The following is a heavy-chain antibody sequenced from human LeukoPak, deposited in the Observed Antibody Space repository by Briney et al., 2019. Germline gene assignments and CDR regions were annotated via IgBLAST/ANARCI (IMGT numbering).Heavy chain of an antibody. CDR3: AKSLPYSFYYSGDCPYYFEY. J-gene: IGHJ4*02. V-gene: IGHV3-23*01. Sequence: PGGSLRLSCAASGFTFGHYGMAWARQAPGKGLEWVSAIRGNAAPTFYADSVRGRFTISRDNSKNTLYLEMNSLRAEDSAVYYCAKSLPYSFYYSGDCPYYFEYWGQGAQVTVSS. D-gene: IGHD2-21*02. CDR2: IRGNAAPT. CDR1: GFTFGHYG.